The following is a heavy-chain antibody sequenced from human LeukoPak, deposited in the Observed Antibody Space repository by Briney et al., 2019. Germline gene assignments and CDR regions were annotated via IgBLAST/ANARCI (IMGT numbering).Heavy chain of an antibody. V-gene: IGHV4-59*01. CDR2: IYYSGST. CDR1: GGSISSYY. Sequence: SETLSLTCTVSGGSISSYYWSWIRQPPGKGLEWIGYIYYSGSTNYNPSLKSRVTISVDTSKNQFSLKLSSVTAAGTAVYYCARVMGIAAAAPDYWGQGTLVTVSS. D-gene: IGHD6-13*01. J-gene: IGHJ4*02. CDR3: ARVMGIAAAAPDY.